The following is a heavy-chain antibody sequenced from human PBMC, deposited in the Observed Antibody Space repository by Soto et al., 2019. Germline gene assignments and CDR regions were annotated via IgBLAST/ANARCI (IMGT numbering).Heavy chain of an antibody. CDR1: GYTFTSYG. CDR3: AKRRGDYSNYSWGMDV. J-gene: IGHJ6*02. CDR2: ISAYNGNT. D-gene: IGHD4-4*01. Sequence: ASVKVSCKASGYTFTSYGISWVRQAPGQGLEWMGWISAYNGNTNYAQKLQGRVTMTTDTSTSTAYMELRSLRSDDTAVYYCAKRRGDYSNYSWGMDVWGQGTTVTVSS. V-gene: IGHV1-18*01.